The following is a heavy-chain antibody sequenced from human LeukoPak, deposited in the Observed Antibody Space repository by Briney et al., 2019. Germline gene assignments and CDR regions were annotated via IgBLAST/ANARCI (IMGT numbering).Heavy chain of an antibody. J-gene: IGHJ6*03. D-gene: IGHD3-10*01. Sequence: PSETLSLTCAVYGGSFSGYYWSWIRQPPRKGLEWIGEINHSGSTNYNPSLKSRVTISVDTSKNQFSLKLSSVTAADTAVYYCARGRSSMVRGYYYYYMDVWGKGTTVTISS. CDR3: ARGRSSMVRGYYYYYMDV. V-gene: IGHV4-34*01. CDR1: GGSFSGYY. CDR2: INHSGST.